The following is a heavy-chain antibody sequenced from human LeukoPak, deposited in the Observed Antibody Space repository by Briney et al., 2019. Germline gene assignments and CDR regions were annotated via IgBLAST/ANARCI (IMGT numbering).Heavy chain of an antibody. D-gene: IGHD5-12*01. CDR1: GFTFSSYA. V-gene: IGHV3-30*04. CDR3: ASGWLENAFDI. CDR2: ISYDGSNK. Sequence: GGSLRLSCAASGFTFSSYAMHWVRQAPGKGLEWVAVISYDGSNKYYADSVKGRFTISRDNSKKPLYLQMNILRAEDTAVYYCASGWLENAFDIWGQGTMVTVSS. J-gene: IGHJ3*02.